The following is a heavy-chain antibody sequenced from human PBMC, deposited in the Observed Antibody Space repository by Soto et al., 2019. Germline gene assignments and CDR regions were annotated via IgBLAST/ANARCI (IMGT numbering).Heavy chain of an antibody. CDR2: ISGDGGIT. V-gene: IGHV3-23*01. D-gene: IGHD5-12*01. CDR1: GFTFSSYA. Sequence: GGSLRLSCAASGFTFSSYAMSWVRQAPGKGLVWVSGISGDGGITDYADSVRGRFTISRDSAKNTLYLQMNSLRAEDTAVYYCARVRTGGYDFDFWGQGTLVTVSS. CDR3: ARVRTGGYDFDF. J-gene: IGHJ4*02.